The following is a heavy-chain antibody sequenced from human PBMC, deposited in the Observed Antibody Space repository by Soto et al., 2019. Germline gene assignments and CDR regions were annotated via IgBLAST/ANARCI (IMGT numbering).Heavy chain of an antibody. Sequence: QVQLQESGPGLVKPSQTLSLTCTVSGGSISSGDYYWSWIRQPPGEGLEWIGYIYYSGSTYYNPSRKSRVTLSIDTSKNQFSLKLSSVTAADTAVYYLARRQYDFPNGFDPWGQGTLVTVSS. D-gene: IGHD3-3*01. CDR2: IYYSGST. CDR3: ARRQYDFPNGFDP. V-gene: IGHV4-30-4*01. CDR1: GGSISSGDYY. J-gene: IGHJ5*02.